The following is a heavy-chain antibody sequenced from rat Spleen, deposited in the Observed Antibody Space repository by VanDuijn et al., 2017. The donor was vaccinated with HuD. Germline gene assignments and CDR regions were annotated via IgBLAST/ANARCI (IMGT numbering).Heavy chain of an antibody. CDR3: AREGSYGHNWFAY. V-gene: IGHV2-30*01. J-gene: IGHJ3*01. Sequence: QVQLKESGPGLMQPSQTLSLTCIVSGFSLTNYHVHWVRQPPGKGLEWMGVIWTGGSTTYNSLLKSRLSISKDTSKSQVFLKMNSLQTEDTATYYCAREGSYGHNWFAYWGQGTLVTVSS. CDR2: IWTGGST. D-gene: IGHD1-2*01. CDR1: GFSLTNYH.